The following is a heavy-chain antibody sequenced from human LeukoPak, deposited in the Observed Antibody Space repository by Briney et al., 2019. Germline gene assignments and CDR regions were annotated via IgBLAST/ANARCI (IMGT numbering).Heavy chain of an antibody. J-gene: IGHJ4*02. D-gene: IGHD4-23*01. CDR1: GFTFSSYA. CDR3: AKDLTVVRTSPLGY. CDR2: ISGSGGST. Sequence: GGSLRLSCAASGFTFSSYAMSWVRQAPGKGLEWVSAISGSGGSTYYADSVKGRFTISRDNSKNTLYPQMNSLRAEDTAVYYCAKDLTVVRTSPLGYWGQGTLVTVSS. V-gene: IGHV3-23*01.